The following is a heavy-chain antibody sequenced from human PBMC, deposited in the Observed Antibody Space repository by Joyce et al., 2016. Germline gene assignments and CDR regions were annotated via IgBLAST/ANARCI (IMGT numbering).Heavy chain of an antibody. V-gene: IGHV1-69*06. CDR1: GGTRSGYA. CDR2: ITPIFATA. D-gene: IGHD2-21*02. Sequence: QMQLVQSGAEVKKPGSSVKVSCKALGGTRSGYAVSWGRQAPGQGLEWMGGITPIFATAKYAQKFQARVTITADKSTNTAYMELSSLRYEDTAIYSCAILRQTCNINDYWGQGTLITVSS. CDR3: AILRQTCNINDY. J-gene: IGHJ4*02.